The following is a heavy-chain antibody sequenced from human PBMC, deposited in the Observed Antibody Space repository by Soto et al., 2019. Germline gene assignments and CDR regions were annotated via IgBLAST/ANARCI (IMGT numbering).Heavy chain of an antibody. V-gene: IGHV4-59*01. D-gene: IGHD1-1*01. Sequence: SETLSLTCTVSGGSTSSYYWSWIRQPPGKGLEWIGYIYYSGSTNYNPSLKSRVTISVDTSKNQFSLKLSSVTAADTAVYYCARSEPHTSLDYWGQGTLVTVSS. J-gene: IGHJ4*02. CDR3: ARSEPHTSLDY. CDR1: GGSTSSYY. CDR2: IYYSGST.